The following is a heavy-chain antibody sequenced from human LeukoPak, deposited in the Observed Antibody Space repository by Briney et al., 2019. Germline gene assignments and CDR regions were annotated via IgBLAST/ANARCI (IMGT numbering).Heavy chain of an antibody. CDR2: IYTSGST. CDR3: ARESGFAQGDAFDI. D-gene: IGHD3-10*01. J-gene: IGHJ3*02. CDR1: GGSISSSSYY. Sequence: KASETLSLTCTVSGGSISSSSYYWSWIRQPAGKGLEWIGRIYTSGSTNYNPSLKSRVTMSVDTSKNQFSLKLSSVTAADTAVYYCARESGFAQGDAFDIWGQGTMVTVSS. V-gene: IGHV4-61*02.